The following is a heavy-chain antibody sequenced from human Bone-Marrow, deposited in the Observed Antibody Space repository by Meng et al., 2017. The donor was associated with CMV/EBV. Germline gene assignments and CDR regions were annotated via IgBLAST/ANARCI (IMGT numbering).Heavy chain of an antibody. CDR2: INPNSGGT. Sequence: ASVKVSCKASGYTFTGYYMHWVRQAPGQGLEWMGWINPNSGGTNYAQKFQGRVTMTRDTSISTAYMELSRLRSDDTAVYYCARGRNDFWSGYHSRNWFDPWGQGTRVTVSS. CDR1: GYTFTGYY. D-gene: IGHD3-3*01. CDR3: ARGRNDFWSGYHSRNWFDP. J-gene: IGHJ5*02. V-gene: IGHV1-2*02.